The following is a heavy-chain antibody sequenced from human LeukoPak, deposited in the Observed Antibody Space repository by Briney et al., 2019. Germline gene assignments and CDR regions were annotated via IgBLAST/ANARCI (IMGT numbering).Heavy chain of an antibody. D-gene: IGHD5-24*01. Sequence: GGSLRLSCAASGFTVSSNYMSWVRQAPGKGLEWVSVIYSGGSTYYADSVKGRFTISRDNSKNTLYLQMNSLRAEDTAVYYYARESGDGYNPFDYWGQGTLVTVSS. CDR3: ARESGDGYNPFDY. J-gene: IGHJ4*02. CDR1: GFTVSSNY. V-gene: IGHV3-66*02. CDR2: IYSGGST.